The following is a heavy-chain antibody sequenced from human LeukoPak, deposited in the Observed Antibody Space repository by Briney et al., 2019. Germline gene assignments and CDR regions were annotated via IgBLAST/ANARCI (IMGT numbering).Heavy chain of an antibody. Sequence: GGSLRLSCAASGFIFRNYAMSWVRQAPGKGLEWVAAITGSGDTTYYADSVKGRLTISRDNSMNTLYVEVNTLRAEDTAIYYCAMWADYDILTGYYVSDFWGQGTLVTVSS. CDR2: ITGSGDTT. D-gene: IGHD3-9*01. V-gene: IGHV3-23*01. CDR1: GFIFRNYA. J-gene: IGHJ4*02. CDR3: AMWADYDILTGYYVSDF.